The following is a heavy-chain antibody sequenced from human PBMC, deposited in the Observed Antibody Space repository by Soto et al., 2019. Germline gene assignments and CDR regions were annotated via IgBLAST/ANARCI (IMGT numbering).Heavy chain of an antibody. CDR3: ADRAVFHKGYS. Sequence: EVQLVESGGGLVKPGGSLRLSCVASGLTLRNVWMNWVRQAPGKGLEWVARIKTKTEGETTDYAAPVEGRFTISRDDKNNTLYLQKNSLESADTAVDYCADRAVFHKGYSLGQVTLVTVSS. V-gene: IGHV3-15*01. CDR1: GLTLRNVW. CDR2: IKTKTEGETT. J-gene: IGHJ4*02. D-gene: IGHD3-22*01.